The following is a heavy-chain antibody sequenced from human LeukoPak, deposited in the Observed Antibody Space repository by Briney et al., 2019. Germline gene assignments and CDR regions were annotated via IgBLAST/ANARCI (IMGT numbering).Heavy chain of an antibody. CDR2: ISSSGYTI. V-gene: IGHV3-11*04. J-gene: IGHJ3*02. CDR3: ARYCSSTSCYTPSDVYDI. D-gene: IGHD2-2*02. Sequence: GGSLRLSCAASGFTFSDYYMSWIRQAPGKGLEWLSYISSSGYTIYYADSVKGRFTISRDNANNSLYLQMNSLSAEDTAVYYCARYCSSTSCYTPSDVYDIWGQGTMVTVSS. CDR1: GFTFSDYY.